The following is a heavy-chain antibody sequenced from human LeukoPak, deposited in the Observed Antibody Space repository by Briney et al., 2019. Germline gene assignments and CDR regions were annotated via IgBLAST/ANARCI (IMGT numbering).Heavy chain of an antibody. CDR3: VRSKSGAYGWFDP. Sequence: PSETLSLTCTVSGXSISGYFWTWIRQPPGKGLEWIGYIYYTGNTNYNPSLKSRVTISIDTSKNQFSLDVNSVTAADTAVYYCVRSKSGAYGWFDPWGPGTLVTVSS. V-gene: IGHV4-59*01. CDR2: IYYTGNT. D-gene: IGHD2-15*01. J-gene: IGHJ5*02. CDR1: GXSISGYF.